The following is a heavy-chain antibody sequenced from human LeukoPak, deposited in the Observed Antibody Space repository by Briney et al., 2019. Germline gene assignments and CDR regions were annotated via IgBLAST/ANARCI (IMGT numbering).Heavy chain of an antibody. CDR1: GGTFSSYA. V-gene: IGHV1-69*04. J-gene: IGHJ4*02. D-gene: IGHD3-10*01. CDR3: AMSFSLEFGELDY. CDR2: IIPILGIA. Sequence: RASVKVSCKASGGTFSSYAISWVRQAPGQGLEWMGRIIPILGIANYAQKFQGRVTITADKSTSTAYMELSSLRSEDTAVYYCAMSFSLEFGELDYWGQGTLVTVSS.